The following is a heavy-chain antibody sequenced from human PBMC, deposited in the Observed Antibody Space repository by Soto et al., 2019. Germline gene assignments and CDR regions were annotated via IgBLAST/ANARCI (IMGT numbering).Heavy chain of an antibody. J-gene: IGHJ6*02. CDR1: GFTFGDYA. CDR3: TSTIFGVVIPGGYYYGMDV. D-gene: IGHD3-3*01. Sequence: GGSLRLSCIASGFTFGDYAMSWFRQAPWKGLEWVGFIRSKVYGGTTEYAASVKGRFTISRDDSISIAYLQMNSLKTEDTAVYYCTSTIFGVVIPGGYYYGMDVWGQGTTVTVSS. CDR2: IRSKVYGGTT. V-gene: IGHV3-49*03.